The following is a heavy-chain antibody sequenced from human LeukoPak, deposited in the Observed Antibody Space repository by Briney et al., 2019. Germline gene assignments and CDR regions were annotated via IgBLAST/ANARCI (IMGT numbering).Heavy chain of an antibody. CDR3: ARTKGRANFDY. J-gene: IGHJ4*02. CDR1: GGSISSGDHY. D-gene: IGHD2-8*01. CDR2: VYYDGST. Sequence: SETLSLTCTVSGGSISSGDHYWNWIRQPPEKGLECIGYVYYDGSTNYNPSLKSRVTISVDKSKNQFSLKLSSVTAADTAVYYCARTKGRANFDYWGQGTLVTVSS. V-gene: IGHV4-30-4*01.